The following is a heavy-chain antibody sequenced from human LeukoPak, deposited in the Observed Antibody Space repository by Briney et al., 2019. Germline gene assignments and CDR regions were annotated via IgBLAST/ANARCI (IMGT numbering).Heavy chain of an antibody. D-gene: IGHD2-21*01. CDR1: GFTFSRHW. J-gene: IGHJ4*02. Sequence: GGSLRLSCAASGFTFSRHWMSWVRQAAGKGLEWVANIKEDGSVKYYVDSVKGRFTISRDNANNLLYLQMNSLRREDTAVYYCVRDDWGPGDNWGQGTLITVSS. CDR2: IKEDGSVK. V-gene: IGHV3-7*01. CDR3: VRDDWGPGDN.